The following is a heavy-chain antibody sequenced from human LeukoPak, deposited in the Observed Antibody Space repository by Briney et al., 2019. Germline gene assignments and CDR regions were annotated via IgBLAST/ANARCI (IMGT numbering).Heavy chain of an antibody. CDR3: ASNLGIDSSVSY. D-gene: IGHD3-22*01. CDR2: IYSGGST. Sequence: PGGSLRLSCAASGFTVSSNYMSWVRQAPGKGLEWVSVIYSGGSTYYADSVKGRFSISRDNSKNTLYLQMNSLRAEDTAVYYCASNLGIDSSVSYWGQGTLVTVSS. J-gene: IGHJ4*02. V-gene: IGHV3-53*01. CDR1: GFTVSSNY.